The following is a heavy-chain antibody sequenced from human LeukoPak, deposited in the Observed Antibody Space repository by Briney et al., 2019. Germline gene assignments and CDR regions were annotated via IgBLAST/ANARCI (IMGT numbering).Heavy chain of an antibody. CDR3: AKDKWELQYDAFDI. CDR2: ISWNSGSI. CDR1: GFTFDDYA. J-gene: IGHJ3*02. V-gene: IGHV3-9*01. Sequence: PGGSLRLSCAASGFTFDDYAMHWVRQAPGKGLEWVSGISWNSGSIGYADSVKGRFTISRDSAKNSLYLQMNSLRAEDTALYYCAKDKWELQYDAFDIWGQGTMVTVSS. D-gene: IGHD1-26*01.